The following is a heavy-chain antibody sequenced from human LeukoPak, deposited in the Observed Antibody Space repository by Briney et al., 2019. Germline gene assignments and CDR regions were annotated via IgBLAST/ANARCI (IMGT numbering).Heavy chain of an antibody. Sequence: SVKVSCKASGGTFSSYAISWVRQAPGQGLEWMGRIIPILGIANYAQKFQGRVTITADKSTSTAYMELSSLRSEDTAVYYCARYRYCSSTSCYRDYYYGMDVWGQGTTVTVSS. V-gene: IGHV1-69*04. CDR2: IIPILGIA. D-gene: IGHD2-2*01. CDR1: GGTFSSYA. CDR3: ARYRYCSSTSCYRDYYYGMDV. J-gene: IGHJ6*02.